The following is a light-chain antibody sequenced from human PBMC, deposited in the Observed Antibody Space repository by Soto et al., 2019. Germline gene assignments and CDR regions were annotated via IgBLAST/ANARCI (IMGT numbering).Light chain of an antibody. CDR3: CSYAGSYTLYV. CDR2: DVS. V-gene: IGLV2-11*01. Sequence: QSALTRPRSVSGCPGQSVTISCAGTSSDVGSYNYVSWYQQHPGKAPKLMIYDVSKRPSGVPDRFSGSKSGNTASLTISGLQAEDEADYYCCSYAGSYTLYVFGTGTKVTVL. CDR1: SSDVGSYNY. J-gene: IGLJ1*01.